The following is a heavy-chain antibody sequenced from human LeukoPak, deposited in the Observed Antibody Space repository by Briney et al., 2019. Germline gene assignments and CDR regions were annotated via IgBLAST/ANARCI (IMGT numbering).Heavy chain of an antibody. J-gene: IGHJ6*02. CDR1: GFTFDDYG. CDR3: ARGITKVRGVIRYYYYGMDV. Sequence: PGGSLRLSCAASGFTFDDYGMSRVRQAPGKGLEWVSGINWNGGSTGYADSVKGRFTISRDNAKNSLYLQMNSLRAEDTALYHCARGITKVRGVIRYYYYGMDVWGQGTTVTVSS. V-gene: IGHV3-20*01. CDR2: INWNGGST. D-gene: IGHD3-10*01.